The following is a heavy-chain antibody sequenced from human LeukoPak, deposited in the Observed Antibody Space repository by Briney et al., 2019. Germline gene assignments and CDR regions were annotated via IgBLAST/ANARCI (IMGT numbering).Heavy chain of an antibody. CDR1: GGTISSYA. D-gene: IGHD6-6*01. J-gene: IGHJ4*02. CDR2: IIPIFGTA. V-gene: IGHV1-69*05. CDR3: ARGESIAARLDY. Sequence: SVKVSCKASGGTISSYAISWVRQAPGQGLEWMGGIIPIFGTANYAQKFQGRVTITTDESTSTAYMELSSLRSEDTAVYYCARGESIAARLDYWGQGTLVTVSS.